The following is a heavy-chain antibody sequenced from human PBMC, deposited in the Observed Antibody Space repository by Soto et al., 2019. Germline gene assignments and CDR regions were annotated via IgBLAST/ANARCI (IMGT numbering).Heavy chain of an antibody. CDR2: IYHSGST. Sequence: SETLSLTCGVSGGFISSGGHSWSWIRQPPGQALEWIGYIYHSGSTYFNPSLKSRVTISIDRPKNQFSLKLTSVTAADTAVYYCAQGATGTTTHFDYWGQGTLVTVSS. D-gene: IGHD1-1*01. J-gene: IGHJ4*02. CDR3: AQGATGTTTHFDY. CDR1: GGFISSGGHS. V-gene: IGHV4-30-2*01.